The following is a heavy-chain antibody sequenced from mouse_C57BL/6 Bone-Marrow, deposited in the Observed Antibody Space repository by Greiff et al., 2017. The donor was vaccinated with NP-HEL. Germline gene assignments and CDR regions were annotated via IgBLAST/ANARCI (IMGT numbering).Heavy chain of an antibody. D-gene: IGHD1-1*01. CDR2: IHPNSGST. CDR1: GYTFTSYW. CDR3: ARTGYYYGSMGFAY. Sequence: QVQLQQPGAELVKPGASVKLSCKASGYTFTSYWMHWVKQRPGQGLEWIGMIHPNSGSTNYNEKFKSKATLTVDKSSSTAYMQLSSLTSEDSAVYYCARTGYYYGSMGFAYWGQGTLVTVSA. J-gene: IGHJ3*01. V-gene: IGHV1-64*01.